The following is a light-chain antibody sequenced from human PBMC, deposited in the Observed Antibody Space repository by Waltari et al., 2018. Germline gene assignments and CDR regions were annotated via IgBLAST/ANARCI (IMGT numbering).Light chain of an antibody. V-gene: IGKV2-30*02. CDR3: MQATQWPLT. CDR1: QSLVHSDGKTY. Sequence: DVVMTQSPLSLPVTIGQPATISCRSSQSLVHSDGKTYLNWFQQRPGQSPRRLIYKVFNRDSGVPDRFSGSGSGTDFTLKISRVEAEDVGTYYCMQATQWPLTFGQGTKVEIK. J-gene: IGKJ1*01. CDR2: KVF.